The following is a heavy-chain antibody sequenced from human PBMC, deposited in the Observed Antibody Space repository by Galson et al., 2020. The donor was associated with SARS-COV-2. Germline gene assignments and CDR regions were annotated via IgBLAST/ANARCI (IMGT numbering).Heavy chain of an antibody. CDR3: ARAPESSSYVYY. CDR1: GYTFTLYY. J-gene: IGHJ4*02. V-gene: IGHV1-46*01. Sequence: GESLKISCKASGYTFTLYYMHWVQQAPGQGPEWMGIINPSGSSTTYAQKLKGRVTMTSDTSTTTVFMELSSLRSDDTAVDYWARAPESSSYVYYWCQGT. CDR2: INPSGSST. D-gene: IGHD3-16*01.